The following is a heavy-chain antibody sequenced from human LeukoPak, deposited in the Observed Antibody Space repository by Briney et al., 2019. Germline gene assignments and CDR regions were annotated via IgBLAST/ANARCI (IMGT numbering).Heavy chain of an antibody. D-gene: IGHD3-9*01. V-gene: IGHV4-34*01. CDR2: INHSGST. J-gene: IGHJ4*02. CDR3: ARDIYDILTGPLDY. Sequence: ETLSLTCAVYGGSFSGYYWSWIRQPPGKGLEWIGEINHSGSTNYNPSLKSRVTISVDTSKNQFSLKLSPVTAADTAVYYCARDIYDILTGPLDYWGQGTLVTVSS. CDR1: GGSFSGYY.